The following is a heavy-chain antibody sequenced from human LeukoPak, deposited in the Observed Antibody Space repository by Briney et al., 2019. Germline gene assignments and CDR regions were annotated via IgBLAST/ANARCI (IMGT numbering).Heavy chain of an antibody. CDR1: GGSFSGYY. CDR3: ARGVGYSYGYRTYYYYYMDV. D-gene: IGHD5-18*01. J-gene: IGHJ6*03. V-gene: IGHV4-34*01. CDR2: INHSGST. Sequence: PSETLSPTCAVYGGSFSGYYWRWIRQPPGKGLEWIGEINHSGSTNYNPSLKSRVTISVDTSKNQFSLKLSSVTAADTAVYYCARGVGYSYGYRTYYYYYMDVWGKGTTVTVSS.